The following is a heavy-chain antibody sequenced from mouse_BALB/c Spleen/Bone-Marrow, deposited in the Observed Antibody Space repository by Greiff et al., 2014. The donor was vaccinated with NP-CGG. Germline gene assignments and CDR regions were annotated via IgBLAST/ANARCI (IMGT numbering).Heavy chain of an antibody. D-gene: IGHD3-2*02. J-gene: IGHJ2*01. CDR3: AKNQEAFDY. Sequence: EVQGVESGGGLVQPGGSLKLSCAASGFTFSNYGMSWVRQTPDKRLELVATINSNGGITYYPDSVKGRFTISRDNAKNTLYLQMSSLKSEDTAMYYCAKNQEAFDYWGQDTTLTVSS. CDR1: GFTFSNYG. V-gene: IGHV5-6-3*01. CDR2: INSNGGIT.